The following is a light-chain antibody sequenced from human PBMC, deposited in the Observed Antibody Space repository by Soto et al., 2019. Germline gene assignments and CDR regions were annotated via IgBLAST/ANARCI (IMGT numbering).Light chain of an antibody. CDR3: CSYAGSYTLVV. J-gene: IGLJ2*01. V-gene: IGLV2-11*01. CDR2: DVS. Sequence: QSALTQPPSVSGSPGQSVTISCTGTSSVVGGYNYVSWYQQHPGKAPKLMIYDVSKRPSGVPDRFSGSKSGNTASLTISGLQAEDEADYYCCSYAGSYTLVVFGGGTKLTVL. CDR1: SSVVGGYNY.